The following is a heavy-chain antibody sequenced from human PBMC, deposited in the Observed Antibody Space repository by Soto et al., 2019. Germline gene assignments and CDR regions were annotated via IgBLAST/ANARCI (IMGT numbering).Heavy chain of an antibody. CDR3: ARGPLGSSWYDAFDI. V-gene: IGHV3-33*01. CDR1: GFTFTTYG. D-gene: IGHD6-13*01. J-gene: IGHJ3*02. CDR2: IWYDGSNK. Sequence: GGSLRLSCVASGFTFTTYGFNWVRQAPGKGLEWVAVIWYDGSNKYYADSVKGRFTISRDNSKNTLYLQMNSLRAEDTAVYYCARGPLGSSWYDAFDIWGQGTMVTVSS.